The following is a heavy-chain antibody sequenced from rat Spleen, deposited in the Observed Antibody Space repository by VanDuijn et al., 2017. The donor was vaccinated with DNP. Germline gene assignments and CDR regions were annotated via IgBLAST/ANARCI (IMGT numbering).Heavy chain of an antibody. J-gene: IGHJ2*01. D-gene: IGHD1-5*01. CDR1: GYSITSNY. CDR2: ISYSGTT. CDR3: ARWKIGPHYFDD. Sequence: EVQLQESGPGLVKPSQSLSLTCSVTGYSITSNYWGWIRKFPRNKMEYIGHISYSGTTNYNPSLKSRISITRDTSKNQFFLHLNSVSTEDTATYYCARWKIGPHYFDDWGQGVMVTVSS. V-gene: IGHV3-1*01.